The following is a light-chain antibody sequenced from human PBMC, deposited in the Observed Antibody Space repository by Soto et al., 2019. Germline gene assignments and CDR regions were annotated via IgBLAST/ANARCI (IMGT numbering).Light chain of an antibody. CDR3: QQYNNYAFT. J-gene: IGKJ3*01. CDR1: QSISSW. Sequence: DIQMTQSPSTLSASVGDRVTITCRASQSISSWLAWYQQKPGKAPKLLIYDASSLESGVPSRFSGSGSGTEFTLTISSLQHDDFATYYCQQYNNYAFTFGPGTKVDIK. CDR2: DAS. V-gene: IGKV1-5*01.